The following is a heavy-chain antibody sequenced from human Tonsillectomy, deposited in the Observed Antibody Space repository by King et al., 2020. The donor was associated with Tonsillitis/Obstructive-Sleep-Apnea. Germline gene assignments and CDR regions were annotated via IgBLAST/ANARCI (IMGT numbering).Heavy chain of an antibody. CDR3: ARDVTGNLDF. D-gene: IGHD2-21*02. CDR2: INQDGTNK. J-gene: IGHJ4*02. CDR1: GYTLSNYW. V-gene: IGHV3-7*03. Sequence: VQLVQSGGGLVQPGGSLRLSCAASGYTLSNYWMAWVRQAPGKGPEWVANINQDGTNKNHIDSVKGRFTISRDNAKNSLYLEMNSLRAEDTAFYYCARDVTGNLDFWGQGTLVTVSS.